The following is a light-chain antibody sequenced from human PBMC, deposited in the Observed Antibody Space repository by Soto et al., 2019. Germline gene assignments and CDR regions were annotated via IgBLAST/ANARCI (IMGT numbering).Light chain of an antibody. CDR2: GSS. Sequence: EILLTQSPATLSLSPWERATLSCRATETISTNLAWFQRKPGQPPRLLIYGSSTRATGVPDRLSGSGSGKEFTLIISSLQSEDVALYYCQQYSNWPHAITFGQGTRLEIK. J-gene: IGKJ5*01. V-gene: IGKV3-15*01. CDR1: ETISTN. CDR3: QQYSNWPHAIT.